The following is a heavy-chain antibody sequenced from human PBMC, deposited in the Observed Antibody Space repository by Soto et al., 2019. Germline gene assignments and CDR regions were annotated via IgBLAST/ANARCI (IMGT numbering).Heavy chain of an antibody. CDR1: GFMFSSAW. D-gene: IGHD6-19*01. CDR3: VEGWYDF. CDR2: IKSKRDGGAR. Sequence: EVQVVESGGDLVKPGGSIRLSCVTSGFMFSSAWMNWVRQAPGKGLEWVGRIKSKRDGGARDYAEPVKGRFSISRDDSKNTVFLQMNSLRAEDTAVYYCVEGWYDFWGQGTLVTVSS. J-gene: IGHJ4*02. V-gene: IGHV3-15*01.